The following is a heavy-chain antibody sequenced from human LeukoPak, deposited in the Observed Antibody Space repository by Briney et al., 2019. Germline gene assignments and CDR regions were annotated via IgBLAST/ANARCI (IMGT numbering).Heavy chain of an antibody. CDR1: GGSISSYY. D-gene: IGHD2-21*02. CDR3: ARQVVVTANFDY. V-gene: IGHV4-59*08. CDR2: IYYSGST. Sequence: SETLSLTCTVSGGSISSYYWSWIQQPPGKGLEWIGYIYYSGSTNYNPSLKSRVTISVDTSKNQFSLKLSSVTAADTAVYYCARQVVVTANFDYWGQGTLVTVSS. J-gene: IGHJ4*02.